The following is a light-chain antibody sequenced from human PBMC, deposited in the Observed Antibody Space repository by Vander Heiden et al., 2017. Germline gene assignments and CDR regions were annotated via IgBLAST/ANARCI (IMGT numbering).Light chain of an antibody. CDR3: HLYGSSPSWT. CDR2: AAS. J-gene: IGKJ1*01. V-gene: IGKV3-20*01. Sequence: EIVLTQSPGTLYLSPGERATLSCRASQSVSSSYLAWYQQKPGQAPRLLVFAASTRATGIPDRFSGSGSGTDFTLTISRLEPEDFAVYYCHLYGSSPSWTFGQGTKVEIK. CDR1: QSVSSSY.